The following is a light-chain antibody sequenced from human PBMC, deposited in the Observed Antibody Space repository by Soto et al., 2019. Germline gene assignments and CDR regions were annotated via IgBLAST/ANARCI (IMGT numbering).Light chain of an antibody. J-gene: IGLJ1*01. V-gene: IGLV2-14*03. CDR1: SSDFGGYNY. CDR2: HVS. Sequence: QSALSQPASVSGSPGQSITISCTGTSSDFGGYNYVSWYQQYPGKVPKLLIYHVSNRPSGVSNRFSGSKSGNTASLTISGLQAEEEADYFCTSSTSDNLYVFGTGTKVTVL. CDR3: TSSTSDNLYV.